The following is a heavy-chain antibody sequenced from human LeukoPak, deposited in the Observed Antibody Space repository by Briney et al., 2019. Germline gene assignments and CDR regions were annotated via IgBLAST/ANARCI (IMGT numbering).Heavy chain of an antibody. CDR3: ARRGGYSLFAY. V-gene: IGHV3-7*01. Sequence: GGSLRLSCAASGFTFSSYWMSWVRQAPGKGLEWVANMKYDGSEIYYVDSVKGRFTISRDNAMNSLFLQMNSLRAEDTAVYYCARRGGYSLFAYWGQGTLVTVSS. CDR1: GFTFSSYW. D-gene: IGHD2-21*01. CDR2: MKYDGSEI. J-gene: IGHJ4*02.